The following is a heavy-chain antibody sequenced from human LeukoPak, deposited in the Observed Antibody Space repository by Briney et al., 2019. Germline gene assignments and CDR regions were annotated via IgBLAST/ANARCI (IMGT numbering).Heavy chain of an antibody. D-gene: IGHD3-22*01. V-gene: IGHV1-46*01. CDR1: GYTFTSYY. CDR2: INPSGGST. Sequence: ASVKVSCTASGYTFTSYYMHWVRQAPGQGLEWMGIINPSGGSTNYAQNSQGRVTMTRDTSTSTVYMELSSLRSEDTAVYYCARGGNYYDTSGYYSDYWGQGTLVTVSS. J-gene: IGHJ4*02. CDR3: ARGGNYYDTSGYYSDY.